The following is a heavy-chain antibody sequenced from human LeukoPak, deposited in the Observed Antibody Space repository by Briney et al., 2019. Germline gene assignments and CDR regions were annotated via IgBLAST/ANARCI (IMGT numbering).Heavy chain of an antibody. CDR2: FSGSGGST. J-gene: IGHJ4*02. V-gene: IGHV3-23*01. Sequence: PGGSLRLSCAAPQFTFSIYAMSWVRQAPGKGLERVSAFSGSGGSTLYADSVKGRFTISRDNSKDTMYLQMNSLRAEDTALYYCAKAAVPSYSSGGQYFDYWGQGTLVTVSS. D-gene: IGHD6-19*01. CDR3: AKAAVPSYSSGGQYFDY. CDR1: QFTFSIYA.